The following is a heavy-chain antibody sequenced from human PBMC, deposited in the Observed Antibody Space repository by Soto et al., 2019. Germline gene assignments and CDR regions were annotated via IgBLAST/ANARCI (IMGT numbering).Heavy chain of an antibody. CDR3: DRDVQRVEGIRSIDY. J-gene: IGHJ4*02. Sequence: PSETLSLTCTVSGGSISSGDYYWSWIRQPPGKGLEWIGYIYYSGSTYYNPSLKSRVTISVDTSKNQFSLKLSSVTAADTAVYYCDRDVQRVEGIRSIDYWGQGTLVTVSS. V-gene: IGHV4-30-4*01. CDR2: IYYSGST. D-gene: IGHD3-3*01. CDR1: GGSISSGDYY.